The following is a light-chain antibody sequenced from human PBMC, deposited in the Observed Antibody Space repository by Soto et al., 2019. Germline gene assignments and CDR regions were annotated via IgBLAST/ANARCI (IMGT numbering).Light chain of an antibody. CDR2: DVS. Sequence: QSALTQPASVSGSPGQSITISCTGTSSDVGGYNYVSWYQQDPGKAPKLMIYDVSNRPSGVSNRFSGSKSGNTASLTISGLQAEDEADYYCSSYTSTTTQVVFGGGTKLTVL. V-gene: IGLV2-14*01. CDR1: SSDVGGYNY. CDR3: SSYTSTTTQVV. J-gene: IGLJ2*01.